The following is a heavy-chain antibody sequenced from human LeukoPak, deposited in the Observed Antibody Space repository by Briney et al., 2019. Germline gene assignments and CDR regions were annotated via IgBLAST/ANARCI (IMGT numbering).Heavy chain of an antibody. CDR1: GASVSSSGYY. V-gene: IGHV4-61*08. D-gene: IGHD6-13*01. CDR2: INHSGST. CDR3: AGDSIAAAQRVDY. Sequence: SETLSLTCTVSGASVSSSGYYWSWIRQPPGKGLEWIGEINHSGSTNYNPSLKSRVTISVDTSKNQFSLKLSSVTAADTAVYYCAGDSIAAAQRVDYWGQGTLVTVSS. J-gene: IGHJ4*02.